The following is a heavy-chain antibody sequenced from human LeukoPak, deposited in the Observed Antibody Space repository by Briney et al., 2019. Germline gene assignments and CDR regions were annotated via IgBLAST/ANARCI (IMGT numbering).Heavy chain of an antibody. D-gene: IGHD7-27*01. Sequence: KPSETLSLTCTVSGGSISSYYWSWIRQSPGKGLEWIGYIYHTGSTSYSPSLKSRVTISADTSQNQFSLKLSSVTAADTAVYYCASRKLGNDYWGQGTLVTVSS. CDR3: ASRKLGNDY. CDR1: GGSISSYY. J-gene: IGHJ4*02. CDR2: IYHTGST. V-gene: IGHV4-59*01.